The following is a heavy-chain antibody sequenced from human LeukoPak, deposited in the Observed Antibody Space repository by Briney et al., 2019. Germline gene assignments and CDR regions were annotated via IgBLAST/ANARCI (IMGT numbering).Heavy chain of an antibody. CDR1: GFPFSSHW. V-gene: IGHV3-21*01. CDR2: IGSSSRSI. J-gene: IGHJ3*02. CDR3: VKEHSDEAFDI. Sequence: GGSLRLSCAASGFPFSSHWLSWFRQAPGKGLEWISSIGSSSRSIYYADSVKGRFTISRDNAKNSLYLQMNSLRAEDTALYYCVKEHSDEAFDIWGQGKMVTVSS.